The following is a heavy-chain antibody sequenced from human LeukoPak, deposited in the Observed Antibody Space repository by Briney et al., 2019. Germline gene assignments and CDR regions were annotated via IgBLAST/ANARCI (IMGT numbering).Heavy chain of an antibody. J-gene: IGHJ4*02. D-gene: IGHD6-13*01. CDR1: GFTFSNYA. V-gene: IGHV3-23*01. CDR2: LSGSGGYT. CDR3: ARRDSSSWPKHYFDY. Sequence: GGSLRLSCAASGFTFSNYAMSWVRQAPGKGLEWVSTLSGSGGYTYSADSVKGRFTISRDSSKNTLYLQMNSLRADDTAVYYCARRDSSSWPKHYFDYWGQGALVTVSS.